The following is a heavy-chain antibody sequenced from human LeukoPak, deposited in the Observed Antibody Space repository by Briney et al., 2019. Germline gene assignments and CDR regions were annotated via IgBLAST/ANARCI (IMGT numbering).Heavy chain of an antibody. J-gene: IGHJ1*01. V-gene: IGHV1-2*02. CDR1: GYTFTGYY. CDR2: INPNRGGK. D-gene: IGHD6-13*01. Sequence: ASVKVSCKASGYTFTGYYMHGVRQAPGKGLDGMGWINPNRGGKKYEKKFQGRVTMTRDTSISTGYMELSRLRSDDTAVYYCARGEGSSWYDYFQHWGQGSLVTVSS. CDR3: ARGEGSSWYDYFQH.